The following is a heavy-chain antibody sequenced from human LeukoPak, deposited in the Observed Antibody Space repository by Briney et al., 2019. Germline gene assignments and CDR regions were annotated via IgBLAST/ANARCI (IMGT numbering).Heavy chain of an antibody. CDR3: ARRSPFDS. CDR2: IKQDGTEK. J-gene: IGHJ4*02. CDR1: GFSFSNYW. Sequence: GGSLRLSCAGSGFSFSNYWMSWLRQAPGKELEWVANIKQDGTEKNYVGSVKGRFTISRDNAKNSLYLQMNSLRAEDTAVYYCARRSPFDSWGQGTLVTVSS. V-gene: IGHV3-7*01.